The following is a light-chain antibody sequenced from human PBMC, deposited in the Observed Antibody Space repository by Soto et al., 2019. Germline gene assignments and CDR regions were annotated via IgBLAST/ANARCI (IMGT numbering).Light chain of an antibody. V-gene: IGLV2-14*03. J-gene: IGLJ2*01. CDR2: DVS. Sequence: QYALTQPASVSGSPGQSITISCTGTSSDVGGYNYVSWYQQHPGKAPNLVIYDVSNRPSGVSNRFSGSTSGNTASLTISGLQGEDDADYYCSSYTSSKTLVLGGGTKVTVL. CDR3: SSYTSSKTLV. CDR1: SSDVGGYNY.